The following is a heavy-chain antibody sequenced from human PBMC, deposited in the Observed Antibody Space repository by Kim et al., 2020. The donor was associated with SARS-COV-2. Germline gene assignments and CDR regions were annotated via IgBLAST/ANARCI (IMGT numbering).Heavy chain of an antibody. Sequence: KFQGRVTITADESTGTAYMELSSLRSEDTAVYYCARPGSWSSSIVDAFDIWGQGTMVTVSS. V-gene: IGHV1-69*01. CDR3: ARPGSWSSSIVDAFDI. J-gene: IGHJ3*02. D-gene: IGHD6-6*01.